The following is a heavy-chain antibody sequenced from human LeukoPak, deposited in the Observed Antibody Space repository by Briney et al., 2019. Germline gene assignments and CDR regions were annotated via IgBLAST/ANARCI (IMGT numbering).Heavy chain of an antibody. CDR2: IYYSGST. CDR1: GGSISSSSYY. V-gene: IGHV4-39*07. D-gene: IGHD3-10*01. J-gene: IGHJ4*02. CDR3: ARAPMVRGVSGYYFDY. Sequence: SETLSLTCTVSGGSISSSSYYWGWIRQPPGKGLEWIGSIYYSGSTYYNPSLKSRVTISVDTSKNQFSLKLSSVTAADTAEYYCARAPMVRGVSGYYFDYWGQGTLVTVSS.